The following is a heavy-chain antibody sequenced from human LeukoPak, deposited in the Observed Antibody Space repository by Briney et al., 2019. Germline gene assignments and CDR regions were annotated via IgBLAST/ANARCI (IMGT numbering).Heavy chain of an antibody. J-gene: IGHJ4*02. CDR1: GYTFSNYG. CDR2: TSYNGNT. CDR3: ARHSGSGWQALGY. Sequence: ASVKVSCKASGYTFSNYGISWVRQAPGLGLEWMGWTSYNGNTNYAQKFQDRVTMTTDTSTTTAYMEVRSLESDDTAVYYCARHSGSGWQALGYWGQGTLVTVSS. D-gene: IGHD6-19*01. V-gene: IGHV1-18*04.